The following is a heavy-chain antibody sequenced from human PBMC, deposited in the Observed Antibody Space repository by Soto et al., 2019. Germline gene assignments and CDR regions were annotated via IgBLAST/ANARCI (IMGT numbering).Heavy chain of an antibody. D-gene: IGHD1-26*01. J-gene: IGHJ4*02. Sequence: QVQLQESGPGLVKPSDTLSLTCAVSGYSISSSNWWGWIRQPPGKGLEWIGYIYYSGTTYYNPSLKSRRTMSVDTSKTQFSLKLTSVTAVDTAVYYCARREIQGPIDYWGQGTLVTVSS. CDR1: GYSISSSNW. V-gene: IGHV4-28*01. CDR2: IYYSGTT. CDR3: ARREIQGPIDY.